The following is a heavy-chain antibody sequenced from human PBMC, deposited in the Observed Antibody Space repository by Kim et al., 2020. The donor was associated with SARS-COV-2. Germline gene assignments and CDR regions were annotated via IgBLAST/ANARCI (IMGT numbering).Heavy chain of an antibody. Sequence: SETLSLTCAVYGGSFSGYYWSWIRQPPGKGLEWIGEINHSGSTNYNPSLKSRVTISVDTSKNQFSLKLSSVTAADTAVYYCATGGDYYDSSPKLNYWGQGTLVTVSS. J-gene: IGHJ4*02. CDR3: ATGGDYYDSSPKLNY. CDR1: GGSFSGYY. CDR2: INHSGST. V-gene: IGHV4-34*01. D-gene: IGHD3-22*01.